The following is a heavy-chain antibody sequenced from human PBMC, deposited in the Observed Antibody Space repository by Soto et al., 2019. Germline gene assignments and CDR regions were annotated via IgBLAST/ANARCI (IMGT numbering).Heavy chain of an antibody. CDR2: IYTDGRT. D-gene: IGHD1-26*01. Sequence: EVQLVESGGGVIQPGGSLRLSCAAAGFSVSSKYMSWVRQAPGKGLERVSVIYTDGRTFYAESVKGRFTISRDNSENTIYLQMNSLRAEDTAVYYCGRGQTVGVTAPDSWGQGTLVTVSS. V-gene: IGHV3-53*01. CDR1: GFSVSSKY. J-gene: IGHJ4*02. CDR3: GRGQTVGVTAPDS.